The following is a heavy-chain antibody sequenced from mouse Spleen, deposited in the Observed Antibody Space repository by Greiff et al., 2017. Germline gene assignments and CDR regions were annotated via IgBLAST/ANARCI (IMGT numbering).Heavy chain of an antibody. CDR1: GYTFTSYW. CDR3: ARNEDDARDY. CDR2: IDPSDSYT. V-gene: IGHV1-69*01. J-gene: IGHJ4*01. Sequence: VQLQQPGAELVMPGASVKLSCKASGYTFTSYWMHWVKQRPGQGLEWIGEIDPSDSYTNYNQKFKGKATLTVDKSSSTAYMQLSSLTSEDSAVYYCARNEDDARDYWGKGTSVTVSS.